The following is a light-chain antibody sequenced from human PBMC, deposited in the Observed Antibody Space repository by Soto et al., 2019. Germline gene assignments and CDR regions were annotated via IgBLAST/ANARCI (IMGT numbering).Light chain of an antibody. CDR3: QTWGTGIWV. CDR1: SGHSTYD. Sequence: QSVLTQSPSASASLGASVKLTCTLSSGHSTYDIAWHQQQPEKGPRYLMNLNSDGSHIKGDGIPDRFSGSSSGAERYLTISSLQSEDEADYYCQTWGTGIWVFGGGTQLTVL. CDR2: LNSDGSH. V-gene: IGLV4-69*01. J-gene: IGLJ3*02.